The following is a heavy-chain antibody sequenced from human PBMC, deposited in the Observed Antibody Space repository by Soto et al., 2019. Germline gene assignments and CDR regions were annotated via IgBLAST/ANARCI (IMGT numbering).Heavy chain of an antibody. CDR3: ARESRSELGTVEY. Sequence: SETLSLTCTVSGASISNYHWSWIRQPAGKGLECLGRIYASGTTNYNPSLRSRVTMSVDTSKNQFSLNLNSVTAADTAVYYCARESRSELGTVEYWGQGTLVTVSS. CDR2: IYASGTT. CDR1: GASISNYH. D-gene: IGHD1-1*01. J-gene: IGHJ4*02. V-gene: IGHV4-4*07.